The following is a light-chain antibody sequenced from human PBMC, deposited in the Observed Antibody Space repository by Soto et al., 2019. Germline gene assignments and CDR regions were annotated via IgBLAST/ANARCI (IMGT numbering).Light chain of an antibody. V-gene: IGKV1-5*01. CDR3: QQYNSYSYT. CDR2: NAS. Sequence: DIQMTQSPSTLSASVGDRVTITCRASQSISTWLAWYQQKPGKAPNLLIYNASSLHSGVSSRFSGSGSGTEVTLTISSLQPDDCATYHCQQYNSYSYTFGRGTKLEIK. CDR1: QSISTW. J-gene: IGKJ2*01.